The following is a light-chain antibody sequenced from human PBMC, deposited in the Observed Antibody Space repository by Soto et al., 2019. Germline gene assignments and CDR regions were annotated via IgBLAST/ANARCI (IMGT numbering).Light chain of an antibody. CDR2: DVS. Sequence: QPVLTQPASVSGSPGRWITISCTGTSSDVGGYNYVSWYQQHPGKAPKLMIYDVSNRPSGVSNRFSGSKSGNTASLTISGPQAEDEVNYYCSSYTSSSTLVVFGGGTKLTVL. J-gene: IGLJ2*01. CDR1: SSDVGGYNY. V-gene: IGLV2-14*01. CDR3: SSYTSSSTLVV.